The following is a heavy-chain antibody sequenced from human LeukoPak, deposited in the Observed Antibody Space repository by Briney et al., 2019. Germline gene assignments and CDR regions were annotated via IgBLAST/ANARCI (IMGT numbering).Heavy chain of an antibody. J-gene: IGHJ4*02. CDR1: GVSISSYS. V-gene: IGHV4-59*01. Sequence: KTSETLSLTCTVSGVSISSYSWSWIRQPPEKGLEWIRHVSYSGSTKNPSLKSRLTISFDTSKNQFSLKLSSVTAADTAVYYCARVLTGLRLFDYWGQGTLVTVSS. CDR3: ARVLTGLRLFDY. CDR2: VSYSGST. D-gene: IGHD3-9*01.